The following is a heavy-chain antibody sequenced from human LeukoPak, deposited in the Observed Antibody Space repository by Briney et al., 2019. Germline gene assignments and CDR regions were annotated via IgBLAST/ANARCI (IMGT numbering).Heavy chain of an antibody. CDR3: ARYYYDILTGYYSANWFDP. CDR1: GGSFSGYY. D-gene: IGHD3-9*01. J-gene: IGHJ5*02. Sequence: SETLSLTCAVYGGSFSGYYWSWIRQPPGKGLEWIGDISHSGSTNYNPSLKSRVTISVDTSKNQFSLKLSSVTAADTAVYYCARYYYDILTGYYSANWFDPWGQGTLVTVSS. V-gene: IGHV4-34*01. CDR2: ISHSGST.